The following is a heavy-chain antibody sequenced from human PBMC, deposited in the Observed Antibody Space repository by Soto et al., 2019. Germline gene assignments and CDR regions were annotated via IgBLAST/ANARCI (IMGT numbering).Heavy chain of an antibody. CDR1: GFTFSSYA. CDR3: AKAKSITRELYAFDI. J-gene: IGHJ3*02. CDR2: ISGSGGST. D-gene: IGHD3-10*01. Sequence: GGSLRLSCAASGFTFSSYAMSWVRQAPGKGLEWVSAISGSGGSTYYADSVKGRFTISRDNSKNTLYLQMNSLRAEETAVYYCAKAKSITRELYAFDIWGQGTMVTVSS. V-gene: IGHV3-23*01.